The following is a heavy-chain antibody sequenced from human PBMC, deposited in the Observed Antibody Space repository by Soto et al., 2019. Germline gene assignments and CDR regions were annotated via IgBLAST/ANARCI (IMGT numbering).Heavy chain of an antibody. J-gene: IGHJ4*02. Sequence: PGGSLRLSCAASGFTFTRYSMNWVRQAPGKGLEWVPSISSTTNYIYYGDSMKGRFTISRDNAKNSLYLEMNSLRAEDTAVYYCARESEDLTSNFDYWGQGILVTVSS. CDR2: ISSTTNYI. CDR1: GFTFTRYS. CDR3: ARESEDLTSNFDY. V-gene: IGHV3-21*06.